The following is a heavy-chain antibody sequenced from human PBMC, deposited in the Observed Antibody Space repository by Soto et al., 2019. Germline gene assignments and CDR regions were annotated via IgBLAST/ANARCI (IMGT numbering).Heavy chain of an antibody. Sequence: QVQLVQSGAEVKKPGASVKVSCKASGYTFTSHDINWVRQATGQGLEYLGWMNPNSGNTAYVQKFQGRVTMTWDTSITAAYMELSSLRSEATAVYFCAGGIKYGAYSRWFDPWGQGTLVTVSS. D-gene: IGHD4-17*01. CDR2: MNPNSGNT. CDR1: GYTFTSHD. CDR3: AGGIKYGAYSRWFDP. J-gene: IGHJ5*02. V-gene: IGHV1-8*01.